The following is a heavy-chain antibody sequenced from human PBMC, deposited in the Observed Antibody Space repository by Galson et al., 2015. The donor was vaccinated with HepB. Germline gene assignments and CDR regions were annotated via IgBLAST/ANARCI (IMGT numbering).Heavy chain of an antibody. CDR2: IYHSGST. Sequence: ETLSLTCTVSGGSISNYYWSWIRQPPGKGLEWIGYIYHSGSTNYNPSLESRVTISVDTSKNQFSLNLSSVTGADTAVYYCARADRSGRPFDYWGQGTLVTVSS. CDR1: GGSISNYY. D-gene: IGHD3-22*01. V-gene: IGHV4-59*08. CDR3: ARADRSGRPFDY. J-gene: IGHJ4*02.